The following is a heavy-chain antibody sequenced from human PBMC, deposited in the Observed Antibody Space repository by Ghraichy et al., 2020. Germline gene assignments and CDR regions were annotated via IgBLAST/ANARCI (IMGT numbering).Heavy chain of an antibody. CDR1: GFNLRNFA. J-gene: IGHJ5*02. V-gene: IGHV3-23*01. CDR3: TRDQTGFRGVQDP. CDR2: IGGGGIAT. D-gene: IGHD3-10*01. Sequence: GSLNISCAAFGFNLRNFAMSWVRQAPGKGPEWVSAIGGGGIATYYADSVKGRFAISRDNSRNTVYLQINSLRTEDTAVYYCTRDQTGFRGVQDPWGQGTLVTVSS.